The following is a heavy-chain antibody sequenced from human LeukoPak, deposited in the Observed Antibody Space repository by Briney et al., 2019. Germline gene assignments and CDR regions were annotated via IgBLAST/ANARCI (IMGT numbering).Heavy chain of an antibody. D-gene: IGHD4-17*01. J-gene: IGHJ4*02. Sequence: SETLSLTCTVSGGSISSSSYYWGWIRQPPGKGLEWIGSIYYSGSTYYNPSLKSRVTISVDTSKNQFSLKLSSVTAVDMAVYYCARRNGDSDYWGQGTLVTVSS. CDR1: GGSISSSSYY. V-gene: IGHV4-39*01. CDR3: ARRNGDSDY. CDR2: IYYSGST.